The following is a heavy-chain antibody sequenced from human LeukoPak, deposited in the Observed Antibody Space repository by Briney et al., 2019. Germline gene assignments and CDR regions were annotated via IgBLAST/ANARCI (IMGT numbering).Heavy chain of an antibody. Sequence: SGTLYLTCAVYGGSFSGYYWSWIRQPPGKGLEWIGEINHSGSTNFNPSLKSRVTISVDTTKNQFSLKLSSVTAADTAVYYCARGLEFAYCGGDCYSHYFDYWGQGTLVTVSS. CDR1: GGSFSGYY. CDR3: ARGLEFAYCGGDCYSHYFDY. D-gene: IGHD2-21*02. CDR2: INHSGST. V-gene: IGHV4-34*01. J-gene: IGHJ4*02.